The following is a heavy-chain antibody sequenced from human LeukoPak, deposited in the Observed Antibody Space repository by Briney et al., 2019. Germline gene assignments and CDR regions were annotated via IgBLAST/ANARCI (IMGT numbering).Heavy chain of an antibody. V-gene: IGHV1-69*02. Sequence: SVKDSCKASVGTFCSYTISWVRQAPGQGLEWMGRIIPTLGIANYAQQLQGRVTITADKSTSTAYMELSSLRSEDTAVYYCARAGGKGLHWGQGTLVTVSS. CDR1: VGTFCSYT. D-gene: IGHD5-12*01. CDR2: IIPTLGIA. J-gene: IGHJ4*02. CDR3: ARAGGKGLH.